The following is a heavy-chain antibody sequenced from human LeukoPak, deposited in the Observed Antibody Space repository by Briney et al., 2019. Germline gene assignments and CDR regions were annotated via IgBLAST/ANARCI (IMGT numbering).Heavy chain of an antibody. CDR2: IFTSGGT. V-gene: IGHV4-4*07. CDR1: GGSISSYY. D-gene: IGHD4-11*01. Sequence: SETLSLICTVSGGSISSYYWTWVRQPAGEGLEWIGRIFTSGGTNYNPSLKSRVTMSVDTSENRFSLKLTSVTAADTAVYYCAGAPSYISARLDVWGQGTAVTVSS. CDR3: AGAPSYISARLDV. J-gene: IGHJ6*02.